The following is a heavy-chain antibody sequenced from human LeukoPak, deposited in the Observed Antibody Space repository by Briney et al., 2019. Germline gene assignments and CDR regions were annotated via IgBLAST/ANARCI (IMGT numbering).Heavy chain of an antibody. CDR2: INQDGSVK. J-gene: IGHJ4*02. CDR1: TFTFRTYW. CDR3: ARDPGSSSFDY. Sequence: GGSLRLSCAASTFTFRTYWMTWVREAPGKGPEFVANINQDGSVKNYVDSVKGRSTISRDNAKNSLYLQMNSLRADDTAVYYCARDPGSSSFDYWGQGTLVTVSS. V-gene: IGHV3-7*01. D-gene: IGHD6-13*01.